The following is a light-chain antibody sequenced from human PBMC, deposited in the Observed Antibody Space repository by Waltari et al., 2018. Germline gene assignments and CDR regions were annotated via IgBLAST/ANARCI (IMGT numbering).Light chain of an antibody. V-gene: IGKV3-11*01. Sequence: EIVLTQSPATLSLSPGERATLSCRASQGVSSYLAWYQQKPGQAPRLLIYDASDRATGIPARFSGSGSGTDFTLTISSLEPEDFAVYYCQQRSSWPLLTFGGGTKVEIK. CDR1: QGVSSY. CDR2: DAS. CDR3: QQRSSWPLLT. J-gene: IGKJ4*01.